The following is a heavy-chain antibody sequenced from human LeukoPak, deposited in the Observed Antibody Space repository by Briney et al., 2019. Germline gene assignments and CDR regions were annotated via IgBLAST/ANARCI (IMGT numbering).Heavy chain of an antibody. CDR1: GFTFSSYA. J-gene: IGHJ4*02. Sequence: GGSLRLSCAASGFTFSSYAMSWVRQAPGKGLEWVSDINGSGGSTYYADSVKGRFTISRDNAKNTLYLQMNSLRAEDTAVYYCARVYIYYDSSGYFPADYWGQGTLVTVSS. D-gene: IGHD3-22*01. V-gene: IGHV3-23*01. CDR2: INGSGGST. CDR3: ARVYIYYDSSGYFPADY.